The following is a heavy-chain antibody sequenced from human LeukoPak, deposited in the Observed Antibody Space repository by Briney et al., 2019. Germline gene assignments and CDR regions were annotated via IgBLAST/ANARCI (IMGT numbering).Heavy chain of an antibody. V-gene: IGHV4-61*02. D-gene: IGHD6-13*01. J-gene: IGHJ4*02. CDR2: IYTSGST. Sequence: PSETLSLTCTVSGYSISSGYYWSWIRQPAGKGLEWIGRIYTSGSTNYNPSLKSRVTISVDTSKNQFSLKLSSVTAADTAVYYCATHTYSSSPFDYWGQGTLVTVSS. CDR1: GYSISSGYY. CDR3: ATHTYSSSPFDY.